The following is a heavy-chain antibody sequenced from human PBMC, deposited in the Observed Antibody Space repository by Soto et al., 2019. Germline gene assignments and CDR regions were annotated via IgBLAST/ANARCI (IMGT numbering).Heavy chain of an antibody. CDR3: ARDYYDSSGYQPPH. CDR1: GYTFTRYG. J-gene: IGHJ1*01. CDR2: ISAYNGNT. Sequence: ASVKVCCKASGYTFTRYGISWVRQAPGRGLEWMGWISAYNGNTNYAQKLQGRVTITTDESTSTAYMELSSLRSEDTAVYYCARDYYDSSGYQPPHWGQGTLVTVSS. D-gene: IGHD3-22*01. V-gene: IGHV1-18*01.